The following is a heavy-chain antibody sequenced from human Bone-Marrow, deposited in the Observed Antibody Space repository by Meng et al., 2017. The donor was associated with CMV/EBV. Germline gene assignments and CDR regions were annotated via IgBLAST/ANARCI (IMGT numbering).Heavy chain of an antibody. D-gene: IGHD1-26*01. CDR1: GYTFTSYG. CDR3: ASASGSYSFAI. CDR2: IIPIFGTA. V-gene: IGHV1-69*05. Sequence: SVKVSCKASGYTFTSYGISWVRQAPGQGLEWMGWIIPIFGTANYAQKFQGKVTITTDESTSTAYMELSSLRSEDTAVYYCASASGSYSFAIWGQGTMVTVSS. J-gene: IGHJ3*02.